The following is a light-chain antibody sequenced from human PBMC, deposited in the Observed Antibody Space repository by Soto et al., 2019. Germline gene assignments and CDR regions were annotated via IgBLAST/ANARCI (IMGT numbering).Light chain of an antibody. Sequence: DIQMTQSPSPVSASVGDRVTITCRASQGISSWFAWYQQKPAKAPNLLIDTASSLPSGVPSRLSGSGSVTDFTLTISSQQPEDFATYDWQQVNSFPLTFCGGIMMEIK. CDR1: QGISSW. CDR3: QQVNSFPLT. CDR2: TAS. J-gene: IGKJ4*01. V-gene: IGKV1-12*01.